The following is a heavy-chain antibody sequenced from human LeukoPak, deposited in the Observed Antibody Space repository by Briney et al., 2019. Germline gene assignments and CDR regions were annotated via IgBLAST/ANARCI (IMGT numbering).Heavy chain of an antibody. CDR3: ARGIAAAGWSDY. Sequence: SSQTLSLTCTVSGGSISSGGYYWSWIRQHPGKGLEWIGYIYYSGSTYYNPSLKSRVTISVDTSKNQFSLKLSSVTAADTAVYYCARGIAAAGWSDYWGQGTLVTVSS. J-gene: IGHJ4*02. V-gene: IGHV4-31*03. CDR2: IYYSGST. D-gene: IGHD6-13*01. CDR1: GGSISSGGYY.